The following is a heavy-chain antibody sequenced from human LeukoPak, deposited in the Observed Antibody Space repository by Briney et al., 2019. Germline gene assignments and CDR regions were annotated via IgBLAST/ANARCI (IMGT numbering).Heavy chain of an antibody. CDR3: ARGVLLRYGDPNWFDP. CDR1: GYTFTGYY. D-gene: IGHD4-17*01. CDR2: INPNSGGT. Sequence: ASVKVSCKASGYTFTGYYMHWVRQAPGQGLEWMGWINPNSGGTNYAQKFQGRVTMTRDTSTSTVYMELSSLRSEDTAVYYCARGVLLRYGDPNWFDPWGQGTLVTVSS. J-gene: IGHJ5*02. V-gene: IGHV1-2*02.